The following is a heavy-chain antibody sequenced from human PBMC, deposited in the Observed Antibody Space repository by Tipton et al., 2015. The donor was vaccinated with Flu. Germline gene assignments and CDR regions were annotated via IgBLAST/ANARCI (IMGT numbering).Heavy chain of an antibody. CDR3: ATFSHDYGDSDF. J-gene: IGHJ4*02. CDR1: GDSISSDFY. D-gene: IGHD4-17*01. V-gene: IGHV4-38-2*01. CDR2: VSRTGST. Sequence: TLSLTCAVSGDSISSDFYWAWIRQFPGKGLEWIGTVSRTGSTIYNPSLKSRVTISIDTSKNQFSLNMRSVTAADMAVYYCATFSHDYGDSDFWGQGTLVTVSP.